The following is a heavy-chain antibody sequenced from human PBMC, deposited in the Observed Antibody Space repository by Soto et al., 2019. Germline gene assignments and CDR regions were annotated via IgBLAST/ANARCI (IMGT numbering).Heavy chain of an antibody. V-gene: IGHV1-69*13. CDR2: IIPIFGTA. CDR3: ARDQERYSSSSGAFDI. J-gene: IGHJ3*02. Sequence: GASVKVSCKASGGTFSSYASSWVRQAPGQGLEWMGGIIPIFGTANYAQKFQGRVTITADESTSTAYMELSSLRSEDTAVYYCARDQERYSSSSGAFDIWGQGTIVTVSS. CDR1: GGTFSSYA. D-gene: IGHD6-6*01.